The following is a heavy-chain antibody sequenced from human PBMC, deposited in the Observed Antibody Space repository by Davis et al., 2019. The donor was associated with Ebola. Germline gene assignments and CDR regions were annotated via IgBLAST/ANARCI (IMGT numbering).Heavy chain of an antibody. Sequence: SVKGRFTISRNNSKNTLYLQIDSLRPDDTAVYFCAKDTDYGNVYYYNGMGVWGQGTTVTVSS. CDR3: AKDTDYGNVYYYNGMGV. J-gene: IGHJ6*02. D-gene: IGHD4-11*01. V-gene: IGHV3-30*02.